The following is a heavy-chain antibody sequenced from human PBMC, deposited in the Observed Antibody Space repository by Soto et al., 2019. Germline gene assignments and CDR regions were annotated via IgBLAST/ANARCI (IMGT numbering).Heavy chain of an antibody. D-gene: IGHD6-19*01. J-gene: IGHJ4*02. Sequence: SGPTLVNPTQTLTLTCTFSGCSLSTSVVGVGWIRQPPGKALEWLALIYWDDDKQYSPSLKSRLTITKDTSKNEVVLTMTNMDPVDTATYFCAHSSGWLYDYWGPGTLVTVSS. V-gene: IGHV2-5*02. CDR1: GCSLSTSVVG. CDR2: IYWDDDK. CDR3: AHSSGWLYDY.